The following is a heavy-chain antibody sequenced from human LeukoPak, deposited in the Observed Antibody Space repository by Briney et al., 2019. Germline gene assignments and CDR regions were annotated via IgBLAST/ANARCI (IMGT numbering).Heavy chain of an antibody. CDR3: ATAHSSSSDYHFDY. CDR1: GFTFSSYA. CDR2: ISSNGGST. V-gene: IGHV3-64*01. J-gene: IGHJ4*02. D-gene: IGHD6-6*01. Sequence: GGSLRLSCAASGFTFSSYAMHWVRQAPGKGLEYVSAISSNGGSTYYANSVKGRFTISRDNSKNTLYLQMNSLRAEDTAVYYCATAHSSSSDYHFDYWGQGTLVTVSS.